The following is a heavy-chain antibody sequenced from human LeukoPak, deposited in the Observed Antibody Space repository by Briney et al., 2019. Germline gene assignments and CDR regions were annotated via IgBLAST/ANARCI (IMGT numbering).Heavy chain of an antibody. CDR2: IIPIFGTA. D-gene: IGHD2-2*01. Sequence: SVKVSSKASGGTFSSYIINWVRQAPGQGLEWMGGIIPIFGTANYAQKFQGRVTITADESTSTAYMELSSLRSEDAAVYYCARAYSSNWYYFDSWGQGALVTVSS. J-gene: IGHJ4*02. CDR3: ARAYSSNWYYFDS. CDR1: GGTFSSYI. V-gene: IGHV1-69*01.